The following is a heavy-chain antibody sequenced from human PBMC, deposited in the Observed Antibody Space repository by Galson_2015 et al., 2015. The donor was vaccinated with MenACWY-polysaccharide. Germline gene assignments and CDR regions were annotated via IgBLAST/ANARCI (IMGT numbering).Heavy chain of an antibody. CDR1: GFSFSSSG. J-gene: IGHJ4*02. CDR2: IWNDGSKT. Sequence: SLRLSCAASGFSFSSSGMHWVRQAPGKGLEWVSLIWNDGSKTYYADSVKGRFTISRDNSKNTLYLQMNSLRDEDTAVYYCTRIICYYNSSSDWGQGTPVTVSS. V-gene: IGHV3-33*01. CDR3: TRIICYYNSSSD. D-gene: IGHD5-24*01.